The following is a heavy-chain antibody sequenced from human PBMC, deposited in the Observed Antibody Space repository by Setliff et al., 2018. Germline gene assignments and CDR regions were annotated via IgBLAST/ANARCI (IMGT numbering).Heavy chain of an antibody. J-gene: IGHJ4*02. CDR2: ISAYNGNT. CDR3: SRLVRYCTTTSCPRLTGDEY. D-gene: IGHD2-2*01. Sequence: GASVKVSCKTSGGTFSSFSVSWVRQAPGQGLEWMGWISAYNGNTNYAHKLQDRVTMTTDTSTGTAYMELRSLATDDTAVYYCSRLVRYCTTTSCPRLTGDEYWGQGTVVTVAS. V-gene: IGHV1-18*01. CDR1: GGTFSSFS.